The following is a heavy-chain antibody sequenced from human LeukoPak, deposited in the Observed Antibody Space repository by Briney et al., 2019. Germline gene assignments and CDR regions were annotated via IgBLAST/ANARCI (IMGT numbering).Heavy chain of an antibody. CDR3: ARQGGGLLRY. V-gene: IGHV4-39*01. CDR1: GGSISSGSYY. CDR2: IYYSGST. J-gene: IGHJ4*02. Sequence: SETLSLTCTVSGGSISSGSYYWSWIRQPAGKGLEWIGSIYYSGSTYYNPSLKSRVTISVDTSKNQFSLKLSSVTAADTAVYYCARQGGGLLRYWGQGTLVTVSS. D-gene: IGHD3-10*01.